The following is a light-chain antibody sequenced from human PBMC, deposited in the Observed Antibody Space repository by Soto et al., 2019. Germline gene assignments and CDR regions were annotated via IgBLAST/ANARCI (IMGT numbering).Light chain of an antibody. CDR1: QSISSH. Sequence: DIQITQSPSSLSASVGDRVTITCRASQSISSHLNWYQHKPGRPPRLLIFASYILEGGVPSRFSGGGSDTYFTLPIDSLQPEDVATYYCQHSYITPRYTFGQGTKVEI. CDR2: ASY. J-gene: IGKJ2*01. V-gene: IGKV1-39*01. CDR3: QHSYITPRYT.